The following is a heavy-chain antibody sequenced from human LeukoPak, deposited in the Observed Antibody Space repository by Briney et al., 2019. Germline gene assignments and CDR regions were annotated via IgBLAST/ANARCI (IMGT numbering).Heavy chain of an antibody. D-gene: IGHD2-2*01. CDR2: ISYDGSNK. J-gene: IGHJ3*02. CDR3: ARDYASNALDI. Sequence: GRSLRLSCAASGFTFSSYAMHWVRQAPGKGLEWVAVISYDGSNKYYADSVKGRFTISRDNSKNTLYLQMNSLRAEDTAVYYCARDYASNALDIWGQGTMVTVSS. CDR1: GFTFSSYA. V-gene: IGHV3-30-3*01.